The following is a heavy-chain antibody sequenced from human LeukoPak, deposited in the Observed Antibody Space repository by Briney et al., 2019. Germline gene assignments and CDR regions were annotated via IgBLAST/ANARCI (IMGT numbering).Heavy chain of an antibody. Sequence: PGGSLRLSCAASGFTFDDYTMHWVRQAPGKGLEWVSLISWDGGSTYYADSVEGQFTISRDNSKNSLYLQMNSLRTEDTALYYCAKDRGRWLQFDAFDIWGQGTMVTVSS. CDR1: GFTFDDYT. CDR3: AKDRGRWLQFDAFDI. CDR2: ISWDGGST. V-gene: IGHV3-43*01. J-gene: IGHJ3*02. D-gene: IGHD5-24*01.